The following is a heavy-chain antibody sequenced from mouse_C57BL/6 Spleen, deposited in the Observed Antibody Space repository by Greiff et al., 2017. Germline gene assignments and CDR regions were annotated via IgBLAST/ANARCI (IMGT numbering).Heavy chain of an antibody. D-gene: IGHD2-3*01. Sequence: VQLQESGAELVKPGASVKISCKASGYAFSSYWMNWVKQRPGKGLEWIGQIYPGDGDTNYNGKFKGKATLTADKSSSTAYMQLSSLTSEDSAVYFCANDGYSYYAMDYWGQGTSVTVSS. J-gene: IGHJ4*01. CDR3: ANDGYSYYAMDY. V-gene: IGHV1-80*01. CDR1: GYAFSSYW. CDR2: IYPGDGDT.